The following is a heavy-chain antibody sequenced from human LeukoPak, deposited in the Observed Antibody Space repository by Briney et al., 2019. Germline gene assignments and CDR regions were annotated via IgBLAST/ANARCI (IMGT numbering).Heavy chain of an antibody. Sequence: GGSLRLSCAASGFTVSSNYMSWVRQAPGKGLEWVSVIYSGGSTYYADSVKGRFTISRDNSKNTLYLQMNSLRAEDTAVYYCATTYSSGWYVADYWGQGTLVTVSS. D-gene: IGHD6-19*01. J-gene: IGHJ4*02. CDR3: ATTYSSGWYVADY. CDR1: GFTVSSNY. V-gene: IGHV3-66*01. CDR2: IYSGGST.